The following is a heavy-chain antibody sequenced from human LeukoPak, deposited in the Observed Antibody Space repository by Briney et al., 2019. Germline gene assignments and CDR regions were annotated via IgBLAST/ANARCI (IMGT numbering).Heavy chain of an antibody. CDR1: GGSISSYY. CDR3: ASSPLYGGYPGYFDY. J-gene: IGHJ4*02. D-gene: IGHD5-12*01. V-gene: IGHV4-59*08. CDR2: IYYSGST. Sequence: ASETLSLTYTVSGGSISSYYWSWIRQPPGKGLEWIGYIYYSGSTNYNPSLKSRVTISVDTSKNQFSLKLSSVTAADTAVYYCASSPLYGGYPGYFDYWGQGTLVTVSS.